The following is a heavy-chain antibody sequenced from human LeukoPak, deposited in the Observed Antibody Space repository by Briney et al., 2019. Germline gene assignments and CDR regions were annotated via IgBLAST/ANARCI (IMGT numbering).Heavy chain of an antibody. V-gene: IGHV4-34*01. CDR3: ARHSGLRSPFDP. CDR2: INHSGST. CDR1: GGSFSGYY. J-gene: IGHJ5*02. D-gene: IGHD3-3*01. Sequence: SETLSLTCAVYGGSFSGYYWSWIRQPPGKGLEWIGEINHSGSTNYNPSLKSRVTISVDTSKNQFSLKLSSVTAADTAVYYCARHSGLRSPFDPWGQGTMVTVSS.